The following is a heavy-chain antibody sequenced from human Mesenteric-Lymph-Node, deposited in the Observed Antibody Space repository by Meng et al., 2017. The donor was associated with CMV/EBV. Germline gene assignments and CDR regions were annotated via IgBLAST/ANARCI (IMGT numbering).Heavy chain of an antibody. J-gene: IGHJ4*02. CDR3: ARDQYFASGTPPDF. V-gene: IGHV1-2*02. Sequence: SGSTFTGYYLHWVRQAPGQGLEYMGWINGDSGGTDYAQNFQGRVTMTRDISIRTAYMELRRLASDDTAVYYCARDQYFASGTPPDFWGQGTLVTVSS. CDR2: INGDSGGT. D-gene: IGHD3-10*01. CDR1: GSTFTGYY.